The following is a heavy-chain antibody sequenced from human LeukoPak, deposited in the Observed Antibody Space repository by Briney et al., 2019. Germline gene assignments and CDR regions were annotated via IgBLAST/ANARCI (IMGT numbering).Heavy chain of an antibody. Sequence: GGSLRLSCAASGFTFSSYGMHWVRQAPGKGLEWVAFIRYDGSNKYYADSVKGRFTISRDNSKNTLYLQMNSLRAEDTAVYYCANIGYFDSPGIEYGAFDIWGQGTMVTVSS. J-gene: IGHJ3*02. D-gene: IGHD3-9*01. V-gene: IGHV3-30*02. CDR2: IRYDGSNK. CDR1: GFTFSSYG. CDR3: ANIGYFDSPGIEYGAFDI.